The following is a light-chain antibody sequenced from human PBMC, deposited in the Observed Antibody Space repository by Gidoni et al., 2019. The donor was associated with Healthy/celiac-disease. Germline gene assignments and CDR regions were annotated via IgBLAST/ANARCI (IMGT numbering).Light chain of an antibody. Sequence: EIVLTQSPATLSLSPGDRATLSCRASQSFSSYLAWYQQKPGQAPRLLIYAASNGATGIPARFSGSGSGTDFTLTIISLEPEDFAVYYCQQRSNWPPITFGQGTRLEIK. J-gene: IGKJ5*01. V-gene: IGKV3-11*01. CDR2: AAS. CDR3: QQRSNWPPIT. CDR1: QSFSSY.